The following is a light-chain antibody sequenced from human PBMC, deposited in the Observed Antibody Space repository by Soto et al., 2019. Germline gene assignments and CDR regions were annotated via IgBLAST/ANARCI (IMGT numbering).Light chain of an antibody. CDR2: DVT. Sequence: QSVRNQPASVSGSPGQSITISCTGTSSDVGGYDYVSWYQQHPGKAPKLMIYDVTNRPSGVSNRFSGSRSGNTASLTISGLQAEDEADYYCISYASINTYVFGTGTKVTVL. V-gene: IGLV2-14*01. CDR1: SSDVGGYDY. CDR3: ISYASINTYV. J-gene: IGLJ1*01.